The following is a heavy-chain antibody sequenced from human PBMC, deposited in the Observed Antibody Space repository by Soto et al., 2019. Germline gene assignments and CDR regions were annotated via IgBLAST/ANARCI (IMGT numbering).Heavy chain of an antibody. J-gene: IGHJ6*02. CDR2: SIPIFGTA. Sequence: GASVKGSRKASGGTFSSYSISWVRPAPGQRLEWMGGSIPIFGTANYAQKFQCRVTITADESASAECMEMRSLRSEDTAVYYSARDRSRLRFLEWLSNYYYYGMDVWGQGTTVTVSS. V-gene: IGHV1-69*13. CDR3: ARDRSRLRFLEWLSNYYYYGMDV. CDR1: GGTFSSYS. D-gene: IGHD3-3*01.